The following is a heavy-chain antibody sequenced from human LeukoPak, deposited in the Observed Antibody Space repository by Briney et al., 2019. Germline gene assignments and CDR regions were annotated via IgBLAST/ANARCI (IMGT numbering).Heavy chain of an antibody. D-gene: IGHD2-21*02. CDR2: IYPGDSDT. Sequence: GASVKVSCKASGYTFTSYYMDWVRQAPGQGLEWMGIIYPGDSDTRYSPSFQGQVTISADKSIGTAYLQWSSLKASDTAMYYCARSPTAWYLDYWGQGTLVTVSS. J-gene: IGHJ4*02. V-gene: IGHV5-51*01. CDR1: GYTFTSYY. CDR3: ARSPTAWYLDY.